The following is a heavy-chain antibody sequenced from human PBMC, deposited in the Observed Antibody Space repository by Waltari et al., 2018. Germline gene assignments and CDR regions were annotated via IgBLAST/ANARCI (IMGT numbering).Heavy chain of an antibody. CDR1: GFSTDYW. J-gene: IGHJ4*02. V-gene: IGHV3-74*03. Sequence: EVQLVESGGGLVQPGGSLRLSCAASGFSTDYWLDWVRQAPGRGIWWVARRKTDGTSITYGDSVKGRFTTSRDSAKNTYYLQMNGLRAEDTAVYYCTTNPGYWGQGTLVTVSS. CDR3: TTNPGY. CDR2: RKTDGTSI.